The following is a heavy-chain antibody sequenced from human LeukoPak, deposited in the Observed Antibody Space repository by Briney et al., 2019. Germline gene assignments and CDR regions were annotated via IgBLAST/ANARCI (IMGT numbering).Heavy chain of an antibody. D-gene: IGHD3-3*01. Sequence: GGSLRLSCAASGFTLSNYWMSWVRQPPGKGLEWVANIKQDGSEKYYVDSVKGRFTISRDNAKNSLYLQMNSLRAEDTAVYYCARDSVFGIIIKSFDYWGQGTLVTVSS. V-gene: IGHV3-7*01. CDR2: IKQDGSEK. CDR3: ARDSVFGIIIKSFDY. CDR1: GFTLSNYW. J-gene: IGHJ4*02.